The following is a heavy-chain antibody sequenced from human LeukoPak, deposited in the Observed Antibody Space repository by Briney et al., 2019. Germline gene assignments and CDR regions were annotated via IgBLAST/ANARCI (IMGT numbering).Heavy chain of an antibody. CDR3: ARLVTYYYDSSGYYASYYYMDV. V-gene: IGHV4-4*09. J-gene: IGHJ6*03. CDR1: GGSFSGYY. CDR2: IYTSGST. D-gene: IGHD3-22*01. Sequence: PSETLSLTCAVYGGSFSGYYWSWIRQPPGKGLEWIGYIYTSGSTNYNPSLKSRVTISVDTSKNQFSLKLSSVTAADTAVYYCARLVTYYYDSSGYYASYYYMDVWGKGTTVTVSS.